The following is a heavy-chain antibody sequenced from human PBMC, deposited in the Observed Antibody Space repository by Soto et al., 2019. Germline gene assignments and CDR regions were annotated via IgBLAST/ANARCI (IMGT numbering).Heavy chain of an antibody. CDR1: GGTFSSYA. CDR2: IIPIFGTA. CDR3: ARDLDEYSSGSNWFDP. J-gene: IGHJ5*02. D-gene: IGHD6-19*01. Sequence: QVQLVQSGAEVKKPGSSVKVSCKASGGTFSSYAISWVRQAPGQGLEWMGGIIPIFGTANYAQKFQGRVTITADESRSRGYMELSSLRSEDTAVYYCARDLDEYSSGSNWFDPWGQGTLVTVSS. V-gene: IGHV1-69*12.